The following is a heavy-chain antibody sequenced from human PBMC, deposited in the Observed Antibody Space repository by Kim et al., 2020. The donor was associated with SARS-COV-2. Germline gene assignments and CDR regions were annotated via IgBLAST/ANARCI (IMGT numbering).Heavy chain of an antibody. Sequence: SVKVSCKASGGTFSSYAINWVRQAPGQGLEWMGGIIPIFGTANYAQKFQGRVTITADESTSTAYMELSSLRSEDTAVYYCARSQRITIFGVVIMRGGYFDYWGQGTLVTVSS. V-gene: IGHV1-69*13. CDR3: ARSQRITIFGVVIMRGGYFDY. CDR1: GGTFSSYA. D-gene: IGHD3-3*01. J-gene: IGHJ4*02. CDR2: IIPIFGTA.